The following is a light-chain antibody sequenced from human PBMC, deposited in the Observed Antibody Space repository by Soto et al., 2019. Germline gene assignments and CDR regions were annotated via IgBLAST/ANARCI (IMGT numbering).Light chain of an antibody. CDR1: QTISSW. J-gene: IGKJ1*01. V-gene: IGKV1-5*03. Sequence: IQMTQSTSTLSGSVGDRVTITCRASQTISSWLAWYQQKPGKAPKLLIYKASTLKSGVPSRFSGSGSGTEFTLTISSLQPDDFATYYCQHYKSYSEAFGQGTKVDIK. CDR3: QHYKSYSEA. CDR2: KAS.